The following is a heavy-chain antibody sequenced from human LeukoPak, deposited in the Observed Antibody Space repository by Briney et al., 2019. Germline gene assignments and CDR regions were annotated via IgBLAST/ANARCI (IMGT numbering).Heavy chain of an antibody. Sequence: GGSLRLSCAASGFTFSDYYISWIRQAPGKGLEWVSDISPSGDIISYADSVKGRLIISRHYAKESLHLQMNSLRVEDSAVYYCARETVAGTFDYWGQGTQVTVSS. CDR2: ISPSGDII. V-gene: IGHV3-11*01. CDR1: GFTFSDYY. J-gene: IGHJ4*02. D-gene: IGHD6-19*01. CDR3: ARETVAGTFDY.